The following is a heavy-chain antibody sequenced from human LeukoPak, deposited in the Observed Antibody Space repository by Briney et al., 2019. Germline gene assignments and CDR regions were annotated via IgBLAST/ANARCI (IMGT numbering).Heavy chain of an antibody. CDR3: AKDRAPDGGRLDYFDY. CDR1: GFTFSTFA. CDR2: ISTSGGGT. V-gene: IGHV3-23*01. D-gene: IGHD1-14*01. J-gene: IGHJ4*02. Sequence: AGGSLRLSCAASGFTFSTFAMSWVRQAPGKGLEWVAEISTSGGGTYYADSVTGRFTISRDNSKNTLYLQMNSLRAEDTAVYYCAKDRAPDGGRLDYFDYWGQGTLVTVSS.